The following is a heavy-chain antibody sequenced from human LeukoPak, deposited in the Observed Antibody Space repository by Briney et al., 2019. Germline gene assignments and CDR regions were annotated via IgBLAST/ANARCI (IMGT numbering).Heavy chain of an antibody. Sequence: PSETLSLTCTVSGGSISSHYWSWIRQPPGKGLEWIGYTYYSGSTNYNPSLKSRVTISVDTSKNQFSLKLSSVTAADTAVYYCARAETYYDFWSGDQPEYYFDYWGQGTLVTVSS. D-gene: IGHD3-3*01. V-gene: IGHV4-59*11. CDR3: ARAETYYDFWSGDQPEYYFDY. J-gene: IGHJ4*02. CDR1: GGSISSHY. CDR2: TYYSGST.